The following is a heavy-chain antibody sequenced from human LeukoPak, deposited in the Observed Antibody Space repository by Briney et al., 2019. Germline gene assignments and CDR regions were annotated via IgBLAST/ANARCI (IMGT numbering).Heavy chain of an antibody. J-gene: IGHJ4*02. Sequence: SETLSLTCTVSGGSISSSSYYWGWIRQPPGKGLEWIGSIYYSGSTYYNPSLKSRVTISVDTSKNQFSLKLTSVTAADTAVYYCARIPLAADNYFDYWGQGTLVTVSS. CDR3: ARIPLAADNYFDY. CDR2: IYYSGST. CDR1: GGSISSSSYY. V-gene: IGHV4-39*01. D-gene: IGHD6-13*01.